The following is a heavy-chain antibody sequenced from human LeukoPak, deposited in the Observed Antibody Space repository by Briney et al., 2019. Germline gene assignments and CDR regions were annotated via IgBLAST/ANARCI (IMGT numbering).Heavy chain of an antibody. J-gene: IGHJ5*02. CDR1: GGSFSGYY. D-gene: IGHD3-10*01. CDR2: INHSGST. V-gene: IGHV4-34*01. CDR3: ARACTVNVFTMVRGSRGSWFDP. Sequence: SETLSLTCAVYGGSFSGYYWSWIRQPPGKGLEWIGEINHSGSTNYNPSLKSRVTISVDTSKNQFPLKLSSVTAADTAVYYCARACTVNVFTMVRGSRGSWFDPWGQGTLVTVSS.